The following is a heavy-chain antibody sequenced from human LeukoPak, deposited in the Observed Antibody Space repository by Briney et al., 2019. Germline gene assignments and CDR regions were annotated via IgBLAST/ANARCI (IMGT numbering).Heavy chain of an antibody. CDR3: ASYGYSSSWYHYYFDY. Sequence: PSETLSLTCTVSGGSISSSSYYWGWIRQPPGKGLEWIGSIYYSGSTYYNPSLKSRVTISVDTSKNQFSLRLSSVTAADTAVYYCASYGYSSSWYHYYFDYWGQGTLVTVSS. CDR2: IYYSGST. D-gene: IGHD6-13*01. CDR1: GGSISSSSYY. V-gene: IGHV4-39*07. J-gene: IGHJ4*02.